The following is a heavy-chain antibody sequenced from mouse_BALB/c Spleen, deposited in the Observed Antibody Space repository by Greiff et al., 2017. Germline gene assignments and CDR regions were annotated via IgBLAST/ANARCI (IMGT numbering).Heavy chain of an antibody. V-gene: IGHV1-9*01. CDR2: ILPGSGST. J-gene: IGHJ2*01. D-gene: IGHD4-1*01. Sequence: QVQPQQSGAELMKPGASVKISCKATGFTFSSYWIAWVKQRPGHGLEWIGEILPGSGSTNYNEKFKGKATFTADTSSNTAYMQLSSLTSEDSAVYYCARNRDGDYLDYWGQGTTLTVSS. CDR1: GFTFSSYW. CDR3: ARNRDGDYLDY.